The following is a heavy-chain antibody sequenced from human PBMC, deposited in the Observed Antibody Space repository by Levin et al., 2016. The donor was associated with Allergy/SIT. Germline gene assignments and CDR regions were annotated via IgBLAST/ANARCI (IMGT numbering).Heavy chain of an antibody. V-gene: IGHV5-51*01. Sequence: KVSCKASGYTFTSYGISWVRQMPGKGLEWMGMIYPADSDARYSPSFQGQVTISADKSISTAYLQWSSLKASDTAMYYCARTQRRYGDYDMWYFDLWGRGTLVTVSS. CDR2: IYPADSDA. D-gene: IGHD4-17*01. CDR1: GYTFTSYG. CDR3: ARTQRRYGDYDMWYFDL. J-gene: IGHJ2*01.